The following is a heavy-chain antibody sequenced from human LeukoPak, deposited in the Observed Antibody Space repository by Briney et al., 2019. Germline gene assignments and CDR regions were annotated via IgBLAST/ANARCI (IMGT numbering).Heavy chain of an antibody. CDR3: ARPAYCGGNCYYFPDY. D-gene: IGHD2-21*02. CDR1: GFTFSSYW. J-gene: IGHJ4*02. Sequence: GGSLRLSCAASGFTFSSYWMSWVRQAPGKGLEWVANIKQDGSEKYYVDSVKGRFTISRDNAKNSLYLQMNSLRAEDTAVYYCARPAYCGGNCYYFPDYWGQGTLVTVSS. CDR2: IKQDGSEK. V-gene: IGHV3-7*01.